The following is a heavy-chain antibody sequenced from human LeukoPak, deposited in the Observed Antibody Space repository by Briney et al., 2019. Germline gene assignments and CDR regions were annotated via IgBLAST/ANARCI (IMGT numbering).Heavy chain of an antibody. D-gene: IGHD3-22*01. J-gene: IGHJ3*02. CDR1: GYTFISYD. V-gene: IGHV1-8*01. CDR3: ARGSLRYYYDSSGSYDAFDI. CDR2: MSPNSGNT. Sequence: ASVKVSCKASGYTFISYDINWVRQATGQGLEWMGWMSPNSGNTGYAQKFQGRVTMTRNTSISTAYMELSSLRSEDTAVYYCARGSLRYYYDSSGSYDAFDIWGQGTMVTDSS.